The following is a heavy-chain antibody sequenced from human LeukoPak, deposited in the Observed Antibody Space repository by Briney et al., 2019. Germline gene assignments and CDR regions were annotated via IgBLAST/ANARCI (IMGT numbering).Heavy chain of an antibody. Sequence: SVKVSCKASGGTFSSYAISWVRQAPGQGLEWMGRIIPIFGTANYAQKFQGRVTITTDESTSTAYMELSSLRSENTAVYYCAREPKTYQPGRDGYKFDYWGQGTLVTVSS. J-gene: IGHJ4*02. CDR3: AREPKTYQPGRDGYKFDY. CDR2: IIPIFGTA. D-gene: IGHD5-24*01. CDR1: GGTFSSYA. V-gene: IGHV1-69*05.